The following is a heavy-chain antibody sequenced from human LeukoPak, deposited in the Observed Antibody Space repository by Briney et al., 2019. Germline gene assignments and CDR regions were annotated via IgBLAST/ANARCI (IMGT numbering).Heavy chain of an antibody. V-gene: IGHV4-39*01. CDR2: IYYSGST. CDR1: GGSISSSRYY. CDR3: ARLTDY. Sequence: PSETLSLTCTVSGGSISSSRYYWGWIRRPPGKGLEWIGRIYYSGSTDYNPSLKSRVTIAVDTSKNQFSLKLTSVTAADTAVYYCARLTDYWGQGTLVTVSS. J-gene: IGHJ4*02.